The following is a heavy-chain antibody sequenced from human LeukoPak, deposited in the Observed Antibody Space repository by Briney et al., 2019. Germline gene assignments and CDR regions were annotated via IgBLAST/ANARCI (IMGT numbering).Heavy chain of an antibody. CDR3: ARDRRGGSGSYRRFDY. J-gene: IGHJ4*02. CDR1: GYTFTSYG. CDR2: ISAYNGNT. D-gene: IGHD3-10*01. V-gene: IGHV1-18*01. Sequence: ASVKVSCKASGYTFTSYGISWVRQAPGQGLEWMGWISAYNGNTNYAQKLQGRVTMTTDTSTSTAYMELRSLRPDDTAVYYCARDRRGGSGSYRRFDYWGQGTLVTVSS.